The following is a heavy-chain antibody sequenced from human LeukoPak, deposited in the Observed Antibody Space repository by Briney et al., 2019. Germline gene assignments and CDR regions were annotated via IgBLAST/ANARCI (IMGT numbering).Heavy chain of an antibody. CDR3: AKNGDFCLEY. Sequence: GGSLRLSCAASGFTFSSYSMNWVRQAPGKGLEWVSSIGSSGSYIHYADSVKGRFTISRDNAKNTLYLQMDSLRAEDTAVYYCAKNGDFCLEYWGQGTLVTVSS. J-gene: IGHJ4*02. V-gene: IGHV3-21*01. CDR2: IGSSGSYI. CDR1: GFTFSSYS. D-gene: IGHD3-16*01.